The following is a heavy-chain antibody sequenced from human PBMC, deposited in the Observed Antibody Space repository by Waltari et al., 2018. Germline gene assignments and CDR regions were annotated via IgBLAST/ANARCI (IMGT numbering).Heavy chain of an antibody. D-gene: IGHD1-26*01. CDR3: ARVVGAIGYYFDY. CDR2: IYHSGST. CDR1: GGSISSSNW. J-gene: IGHJ4*02. Sequence: QVQLQESGPGLVKPSGTLSLTCAVSGGSISSSNWWSWVRQPPGKGLEWIGEIYHSGSTNYNPSLKSRVTTSVDKSKNQFSLKLSSVTAADTAVYYCARVVGAIGYYFDYWGQGTLVTVSS. V-gene: IGHV4-4*02.